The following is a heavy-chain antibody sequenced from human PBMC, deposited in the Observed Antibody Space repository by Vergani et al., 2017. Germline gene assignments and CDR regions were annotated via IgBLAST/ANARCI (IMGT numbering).Heavy chain of an antibody. V-gene: IGHV3-30*18. D-gene: IGHD2-2*01. CDR2: ISYDGSNK. CDR1: GFTFSSYG. Sequence: VQLVESGGGVVQPGRSLRLSCAASGFTFSSYGMHWVRQAPGKGLEWVAVISYDGSNKYYADSVKGRFTISRDNSKNTLYLQMNSLRAEDTAVYYCAKDLDCSSTSCYFVVYGMDVWGQGTTVTVSS. CDR3: AKDLDCSSTSCYFVVYGMDV. J-gene: IGHJ6*02.